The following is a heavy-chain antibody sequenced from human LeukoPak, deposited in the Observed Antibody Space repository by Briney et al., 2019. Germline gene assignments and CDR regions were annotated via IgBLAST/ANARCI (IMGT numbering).Heavy chain of an antibody. J-gene: IGHJ4*02. V-gene: IGHV4-59*01. Sequence: SETLSLTCSVSGDSISSYFWAWIRQPPGKGLEWIGYVCYNGTTNYNPSLRNRVAISIDTSKNQFSLKLNSATAADTAVYYCATSGGFNSPRHYWGQGTLVTVSS. CDR3: ATSGGFNSPRHY. CDR2: VCYNGTT. CDR1: GDSISSYF. D-gene: IGHD3-16*01.